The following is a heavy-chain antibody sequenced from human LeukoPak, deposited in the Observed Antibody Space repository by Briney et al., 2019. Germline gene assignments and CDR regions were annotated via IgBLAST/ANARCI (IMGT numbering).Heavy chain of an antibody. J-gene: IGHJ4*02. CDR2: INSNGNYI. CDR3: ARDYFWEQYYFDY. D-gene: IGHD3-16*01. V-gene: IGHV3-21*01. CDR1: GFTFSTYN. Sequence: PGGSLRLSCVASGFTFSTYNMNWVRQAPGKGLEWVSSINSNGNYIRYADSVKGRFTISRDNAKNSLYLLMSSLRAEDTAVYYCARDYFWEQYYFDYWGQGTLVTVSS.